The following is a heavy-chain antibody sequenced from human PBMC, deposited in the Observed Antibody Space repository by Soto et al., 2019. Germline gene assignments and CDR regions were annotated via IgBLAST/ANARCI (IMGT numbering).Heavy chain of an antibody. CDR3: ASNHGYSYGYSYFDY. CDR2: ISYDGSNK. CDR1: GFTFSSYA. Sequence: QVQLVESGGGVVQPGRSLRLSCAASGFTFSSYAMHWVRQAPGKGLEWVAVISYDGSNKYYADSVKGRFTISRDNSKNTLYLQMNSLRAEDTAVYYCASNHGYSYGYSYFDYWGQGTLVTVSS. J-gene: IGHJ4*02. V-gene: IGHV3-30-3*01. D-gene: IGHD5-18*01.